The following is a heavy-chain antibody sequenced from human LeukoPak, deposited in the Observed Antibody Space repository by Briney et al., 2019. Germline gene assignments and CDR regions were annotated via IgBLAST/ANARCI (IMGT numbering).Heavy chain of an antibody. J-gene: IGHJ3*02. Sequence: SVKVSCKASGGTFSSYAISWVRQAPGQGLEWMGGIIPIFGTANYAQKFQGRVTITADESTSTAYMELSSLGSEDTAVYYCARDLKGYCSGGSCSDDAFDIWGQGTMVTVSS. D-gene: IGHD2-15*01. V-gene: IGHV1-69*13. CDR2: IIPIFGTA. CDR3: ARDLKGYCSGGSCSDDAFDI. CDR1: GGTFSSYA.